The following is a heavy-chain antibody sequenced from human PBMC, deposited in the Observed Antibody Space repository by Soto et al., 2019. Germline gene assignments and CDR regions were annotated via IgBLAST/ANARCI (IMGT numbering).Heavy chain of an antibody. J-gene: IGHJ4*02. Sequence: GGSLRLSCAASGFTFSSYAMHWVRQAPGKGLEWVAVISYDGSNKYYADSVKGRFTISRDNSKNTLYLQMNSLRAEDTAVYYCAREIYEAYYFDYWGQGTLVTVSS. D-gene: IGHD5-12*01. V-gene: IGHV3-30-3*01. CDR3: AREIYEAYYFDY. CDR2: ISYDGSNK. CDR1: GFTFSSYA.